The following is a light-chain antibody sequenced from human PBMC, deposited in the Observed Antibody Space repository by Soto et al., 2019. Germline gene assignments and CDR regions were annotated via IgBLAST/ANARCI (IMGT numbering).Light chain of an antibody. J-gene: IGKJ1*01. V-gene: IGKV3-20*01. Sequence: EIVLTQSPGTLSLSPGERATLSCRASQSVTSNYLAWYQQKPGQAPRLLIYGVSNRATGVPDRFSGSGSGTDFTLTISRLGPEDFAVYYCQQYGHSPWTFGQGTKVDIK. CDR2: GVS. CDR3: QQYGHSPWT. CDR1: QSVTSNY.